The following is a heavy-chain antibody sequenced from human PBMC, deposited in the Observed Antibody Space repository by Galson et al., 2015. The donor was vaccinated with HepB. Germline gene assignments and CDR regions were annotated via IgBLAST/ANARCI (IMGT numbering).Heavy chain of an antibody. CDR2: IIPIFGTA. CDR3: ARDFKRVAAAGYGY. D-gene: IGHD6-13*01. CDR1: GGTFSSYA. Sequence: SVKVSCKASGGTFSSYAISWVRQAPGQGLEWMGGIIPIFGTANYAQKFQGRVTITADESTSTAYMELSSLRSEDTAVYYCARDFKRVAAAGYGYWGQGTLVTVSS. J-gene: IGHJ4*02. V-gene: IGHV1-69*13.